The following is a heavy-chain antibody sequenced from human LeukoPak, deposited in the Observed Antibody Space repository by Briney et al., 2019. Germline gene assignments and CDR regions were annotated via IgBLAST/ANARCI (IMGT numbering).Heavy chain of an antibody. V-gene: IGHV3-30*18. J-gene: IGHJ4*02. CDR3: AKEKLRGDIVVVPAAVDY. CDR2: ISYDGSNK. CDR1: GFTFSSYG. Sequence: GGSLRLSCAASGFTFSSYGMHWVRQAPGKGLEWVAVISYDGSNKYYADSVKGRFTISRDNSKNTLYLQMNSLRAEDTAVYYCAKEKLRGDIVVVPAAVDYWGQGTLVTVSS. D-gene: IGHD2-2*01.